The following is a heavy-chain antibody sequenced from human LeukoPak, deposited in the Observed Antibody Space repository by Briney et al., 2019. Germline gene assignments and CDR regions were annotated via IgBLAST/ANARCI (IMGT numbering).Heavy chain of an antibody. CDR2: IYYTGST. Sequence: SETLSLTCSVSGDSIIGYYWGWVRQPPGKGLEWIGNIYYTGSTNYNPSLKSRVTVSVETSKNQFSLKLKSVTAADTAVYYCARGGYYGSGNDFRFDPWGQGTLVTVSS. CDR3: ARGGYYGSGNDFRFDP. D-gene: IGHD3-10*01. CDR1: GDSIIGYY. V-gene: IGHV4-59*01. J-gene: IGHJ5*02.